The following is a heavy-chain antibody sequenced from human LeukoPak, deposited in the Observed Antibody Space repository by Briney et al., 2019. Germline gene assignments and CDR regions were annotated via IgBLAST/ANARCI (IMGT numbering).Heavy chain of an antibody. Sequence: GGSLRLSCAASGFTFSSYAMSWVRQAPGKGLEWVSAISGSGGSTYYADSVKGRFTISRDNSKNTLYLQMNSLRAKDTAVYYCAKFAQYYDFWSGWDYWGQGTLVTVSS. CDR3: AKFAQYYDFWSGWDY. CDR2: ISGSGGST. D-gene: IGHD3-3*01. J-gene: IGHJ4*02. V-gene: IGHV3-23*01. CDR1: GFTFSSYA.